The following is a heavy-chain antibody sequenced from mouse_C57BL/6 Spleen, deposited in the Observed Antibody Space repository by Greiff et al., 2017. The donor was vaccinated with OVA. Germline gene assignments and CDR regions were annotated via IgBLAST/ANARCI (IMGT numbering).Heavy chain of an antibody. CDR1: GYTFTDYY. D-gene: IGHD2-10*01. CDR2: INPNNGGT. CDR3: ASYYDSTGYFDY. V-gene: IGHV1-26*01. Sequence: EVQLQQSGPELVKPGASVKISCKASGYTFTDYYMNWVKQSHGKSLEWIGDINPNNGGTSYNQKFKGKATLTVDKSSSTAYMELRSLTSEDSAVYYCASYYDSTGYFDYWGQGTTLTVSS. J-gene: IGHJ2*01.